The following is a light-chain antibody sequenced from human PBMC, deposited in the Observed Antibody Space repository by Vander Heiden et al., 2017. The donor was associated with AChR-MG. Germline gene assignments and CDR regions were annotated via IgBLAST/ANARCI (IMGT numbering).Light chain of an antibody. Sequence: IQMPPSPSSLSALVGETVTITCWDRQSISSYLNWYQQKPGNAPKLLIYGVSSWRPGVPSRFSGSESGTDFTLTISRLQPEDSATYYCQQSDSTPWTFGQGTKVEVK. J-gene: IGKJ1*01. CDR2: GVS. CDR3: QQSDSTPWT. CDR1: QSISSY. V-gene: IGKV1-39*01.